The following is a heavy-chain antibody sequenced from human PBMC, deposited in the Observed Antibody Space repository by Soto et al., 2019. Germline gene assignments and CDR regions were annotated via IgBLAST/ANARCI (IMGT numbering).Heavy chain of an antibody. V-gene: IGHV1-58*02. CDR2: IVVGSGNT. J-gene: IGHJ6*02. D-gene: IGHD3-10*01. CDR3: AAVHGSGSYRYYGMGV. Sequence: SVKVSCKASGFTFTSSAMQWVRQARGQRLEWIGWIVVGSGNTNYAQKFQERVTITRDMSTSTAYMELSSLRSEDTAVYYCAAVHGSGSYRYYGMGVWGQGTTVTVSS. CDR1: GFTFTSSA.